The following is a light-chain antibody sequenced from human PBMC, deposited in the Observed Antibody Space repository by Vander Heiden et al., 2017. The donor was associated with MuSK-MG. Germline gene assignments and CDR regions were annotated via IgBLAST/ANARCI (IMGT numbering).Light chain of an antibody. CDR2: DDK. CDR1: NIGGKN. Sequence: SSVLTQPPSLSVAPRQTARVTCVGDNIGGKNVHWYQQKPGQAPILLIYDDKKWPSGIPDRFSGSNSGNTATLTISAVEAADEADYFCQVWDTSSNRVIFGGGTKLTGL. J-gene: IGLJ2*01. CDR3: QVWDTSSNRVI. V-gene: IGLV3-21*02.